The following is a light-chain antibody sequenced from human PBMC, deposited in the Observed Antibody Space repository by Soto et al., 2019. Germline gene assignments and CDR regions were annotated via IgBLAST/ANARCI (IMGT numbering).Light chain of an antibody. Sequence: QSVLTQPPSASGTPGQRVTISCSGSSSNIGVNYVYWYQQLPGTAPKLLIYTNNQRPSGVPDRFSGSKPGTSASLAISGLRSEDEADYHCATWDDSLSGVVFGGGTKVTVL. V-gene: IGLV1-47*01. CDR1: SSNIGVNY. CDR3: ATWDDSLSGVV. J-gene: IGLJ2*01. CDR2: TNN.